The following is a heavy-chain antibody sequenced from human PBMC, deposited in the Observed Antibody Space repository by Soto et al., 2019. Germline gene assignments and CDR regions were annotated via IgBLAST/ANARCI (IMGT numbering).Heavy chain of an antibody. CDR3: AKGSHFDN. CDR2: ITGSGSST. J-gene: IGHJ4*02. Sequence: GSLRLSCAASGFTFSDYAMSWVRQAPGKGLEWVSDITGSGSSTSYADSVRGRFTISRDNSKNTLFLQMNSLRAEDSALYYCAKGSHFDNWGQGTLVTVSS. V-gene: IGHV3-23*01. CDR1: GFTFSDYA.